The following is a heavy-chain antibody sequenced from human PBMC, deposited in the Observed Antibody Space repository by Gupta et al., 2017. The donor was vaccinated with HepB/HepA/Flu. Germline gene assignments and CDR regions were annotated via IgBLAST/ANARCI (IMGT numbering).Heavy chain of an antibody. J-gene: IGHJ4*02. D-gene: IGHD3/OR15-3a*01. CDR1: GYTFTSYA. CDR2: INAGNGNT. CDR3: ARGRPGLGSDY. V-gene: IGHV1-3*01. Sequence: QVQLVQSGAEVKKPGASVKVSCKASGYTFTSYAMHWLRQAPGQRLEWMGWINAGNGNTKYSQKFQGRVTITRDTSASTAYMELSSLRSEDTAVYYCARGRPGLGSDYWGQGTLVTVSS.